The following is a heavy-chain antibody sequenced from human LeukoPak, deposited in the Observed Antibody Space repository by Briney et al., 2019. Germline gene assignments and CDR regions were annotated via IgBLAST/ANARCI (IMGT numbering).Heavy chain of an antibody. Sequence: ASVKVSCKASGYTFTSYAMHWVRQAPGQRLEWMGWINAGNGNTKYSQKFQGRVIITRDTSASTAYMELSSLRSEDTAVYYCARDRCGGDCYDFDYWGQGTLVTVSS. V-gene: IGHV1-3*01. CDR2: INAGNGNT. J-gene: IGHJ4*02. CDR1: GYTFTSYA. D-gene: IGHD2-21*02. CDR3: ARDRCGGDCYDFDY.